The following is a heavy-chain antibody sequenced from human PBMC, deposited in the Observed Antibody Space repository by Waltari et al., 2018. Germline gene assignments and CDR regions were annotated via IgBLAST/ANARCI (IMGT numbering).Heavy chain of an antibody. CDR3: ARQRYYNDRSGPRGWRLDY. Sequence: QPQLQESGPGLVKPSETLSLTCIVTGGSFTSSTYYWAWIRQPPGKGLEWIGIVFCTGGTSHNPSLESRVAIFADTSSDQFSLNLSSVGAADTAVYYCARQRYYNDRSGPRGWRLDYWGQGALVAVSS. V-gene: IGHV4-39*01. CDR1: GGSFTSSTYY. J-gene: IGHJ4*02. D-gene: IGHD3-22*01. CDR2: VFCTGGT.